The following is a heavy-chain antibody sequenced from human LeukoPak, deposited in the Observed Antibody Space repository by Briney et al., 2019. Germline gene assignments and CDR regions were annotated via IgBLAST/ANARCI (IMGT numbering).Heavy chain of an antibody. V-gene: IGHV4-59*08. D-gene: IGHD4-11*01. Sequence: SETLSLTCTVSGGSISSYYWSWIRQPPGKGLEWIGYIYYSGSTNYNPSLKSRVTISVDTSKNQFSLKLSSVTAVDTAVYCCARHNYYSNYGDWFDPWGQGTLVTVSS. CDR1: GGSISSYY. CDR3: ARHNYYSNYGDWFDP. J-gene: IGHJ5*02. CDR2: IYYSGST.